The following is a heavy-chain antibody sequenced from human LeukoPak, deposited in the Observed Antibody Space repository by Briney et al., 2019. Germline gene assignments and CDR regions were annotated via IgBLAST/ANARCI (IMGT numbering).Heavy chain of an antibody. CDR3: ARGSYYYYGMDV. CDR1: GGTFSSYA. CDR2: MNPNSGNT. Sequence: GSSVKVSCKASGGTFSSYAISWVRQAPGQGLEWMGWMNPNSGNTGYAQKFQGRVTMTRNTSISTAYMELSSLRSEDTAVYYCARGSYYYYGMDVWGQGTTVTVSS. V-gene: IGHV1-8*02. J-gene: IGHJ6*02.